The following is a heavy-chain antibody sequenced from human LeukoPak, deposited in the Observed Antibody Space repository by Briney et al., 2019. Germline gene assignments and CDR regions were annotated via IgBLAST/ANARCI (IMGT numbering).Heavy chain of an antibody. J-gene: IGHJ3*01. D-gene: IGHD3-9*01. CDR3: AKKAPFSYIILPPVAFAL. CDR1: GFTFSIYA. CDR2: ISGGGDKT. V-gene: IGHV3-23*01. Sequence: PGGSLRLSCAASGFTFSIYAMSWVRQAPGKRLDWVASISGGGDKTYYADSVKGRFTISRDNSKSTLYLQMNSLRADDTAVYYCAKKAPFSYIILPPVAFALWGQGTVVTVSS.